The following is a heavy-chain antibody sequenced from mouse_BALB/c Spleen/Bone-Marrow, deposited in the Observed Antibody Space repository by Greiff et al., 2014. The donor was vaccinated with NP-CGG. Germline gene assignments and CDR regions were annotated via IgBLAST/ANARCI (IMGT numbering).Heavy chain of an antibody. V-gene: IGHV1-18*01. D-gene: IGHD1-1*01. CDR3: ARGDYYGYAMDY. Sequence: EVQRVESGPELVKPGASMKISCKASGYSFTGYTMNWVKQSHGKNLEWIGLINPYNGGTSYNQKFKGKATLTVDKSSSTAYMELLSLTSEDSAVYYCARGDYYGYAMDYWGQGTSLTVSS. CDR1: GYSFTGYT. CDR2: INPYNGGT. J-gene: IGHJ4*01.